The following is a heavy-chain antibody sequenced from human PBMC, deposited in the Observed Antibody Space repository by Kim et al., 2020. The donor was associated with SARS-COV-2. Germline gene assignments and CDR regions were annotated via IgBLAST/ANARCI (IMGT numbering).Heavy chain of an antibody. CDR1: GFTFTSSA. Sequence: SVKVSCKASGFTFTSSAMQWVRQARGQRLEWIGWIVVGSGNTNYAQKFQERVTITRDMSTSTAYMELSSLRSEDTAVYYCAADDIAAAGQYYYGMDVWGQGTTVTVSS. D-gene: IGHD6-13*01. J-gene: IGHJ6*02. V-gene: IGHV1-58*02. CDR3: AADDIAAAGQYYYGMDV. CDR2: IVVGSGNT.